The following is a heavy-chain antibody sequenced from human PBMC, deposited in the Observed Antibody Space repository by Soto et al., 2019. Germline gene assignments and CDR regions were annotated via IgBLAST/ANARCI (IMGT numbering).Heavy chain of an antibody. CDR1: GYTFTSYY. CDR3: ARGLKPDLRITMVRGVKTPRTYYFDY. CDR2: INPSGGST. D-gene: IGHD3-10*01. Sequence: ASVKVSCKASGYTFTSYYMHWVRQAPGQGLEWMGIINPSGGSTGYAQKFQGRVTMTRNTSISTAYMELSSLRSEDTAVYYCARGLKPDLRITMVRGVKTPRTYYFDYWGQGTLVTVSS. J-gene: IGHJ4*02. V-gene: IGHV1-46*01.